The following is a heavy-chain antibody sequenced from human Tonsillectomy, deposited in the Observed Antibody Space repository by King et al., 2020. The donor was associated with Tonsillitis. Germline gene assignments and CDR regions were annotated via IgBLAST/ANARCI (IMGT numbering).Heavy chain of an antibody. CDR1: GYTFTGYY. J-gene: IGHJ3*02. CDR2: INPNSGGT. CDR3: AREPYSSSSDDAFDI. D-gene: IGHD6-13*01. V-gene: IGHV1-2*02. Sequence: VQLVESGAEVKKPGASVKVSRKASGYTFTGYYMHWVRQAPGQGLEWMGWINPNSGGTNYAQKFQGRVTMTRDTSISTAYMELSRLRSDDTAVYYCAREPYSSSSDDAFDIWGQGTMVTVSS.